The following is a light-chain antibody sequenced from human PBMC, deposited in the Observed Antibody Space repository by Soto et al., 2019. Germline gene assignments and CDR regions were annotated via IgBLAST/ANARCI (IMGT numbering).Light chain of an antibody. CDR2: EVS. CDR1: SRDVGGYNY. CDR3: SSYTSSSTGI. V-gene: IGLV2-14*01. Sequence: QSVLTQPASVSGSPGQSITISCTGTSRDVGGYNYVSWYQQHPGKAPKLMIYEVSNRPSGVSNRFSGAKSGNTASLTISGLQAEDEAEYYCSSYTSSSTGIFGTGTKVTVL. J-gene: IGLJ1*01.